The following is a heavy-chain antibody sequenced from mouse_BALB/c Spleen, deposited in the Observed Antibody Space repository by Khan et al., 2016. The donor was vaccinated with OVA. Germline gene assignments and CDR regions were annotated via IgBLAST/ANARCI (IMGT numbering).Heavy chain of an antibody. CDR1: GYSFTAYY. CDR3: VREYEFCPY. D-gene: IGHD2-14*01. V-gene: IGHV1-26*01. J-gene: IGHJ3*01. Sequence: EVQLQDSGPDLVKPGASVKISCKASGYSFTAYYMHWVKESHGKTLECIGRVNPSNGDTTYNQKFRGKAILTVDKSSSTAYMELRSLTSEDSAVYYGVREYEFCPYWGQGTLVTFSA. CDR2: VNPSNGDT.